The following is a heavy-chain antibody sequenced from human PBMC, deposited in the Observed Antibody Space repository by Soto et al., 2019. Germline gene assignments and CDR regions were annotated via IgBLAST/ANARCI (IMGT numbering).Heavy chain of an antibody. D-gene: IGHD5-18*01. CDR2: INAGNGNT. CDR3: ARGGWIQLWTPLDY. J-gene: IGHJ4*02. V-gene: IGHV1-3*01. Sequence: ASVKVSCKASGYTFTSYAMHWVRQAPGQRLEWMGWINAGNGNTKYSQKFQGRVTITRDTSASTAYMELSSLRSEDTAVYYCARGGWIQLWTPLDYWGQGTLVTVSS. CDR1: GYTFTSYA.